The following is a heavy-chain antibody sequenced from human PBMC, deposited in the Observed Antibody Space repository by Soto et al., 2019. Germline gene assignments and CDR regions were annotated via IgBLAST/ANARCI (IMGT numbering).Heavy chain of an antibody. D-gene: IGHD3-22*01. J-gene: IGHJ4*02. V-gene: IGHV3-74*01. CDR2: INSDGSST. CDR1: GFTFSSYW. CDR3: AREGAGAHYYDSSGYSDY. Sequence: GGSLRLSCAAPGFTFSSYWMHWVRQAPGKGLVWVSRINSDGSSTSYADSVKGRFTISRDNAKNTLYLQMNSLRAEDTAVYYCAREGAGAHYYDSSGYSDYWGQGTLVTVSS.